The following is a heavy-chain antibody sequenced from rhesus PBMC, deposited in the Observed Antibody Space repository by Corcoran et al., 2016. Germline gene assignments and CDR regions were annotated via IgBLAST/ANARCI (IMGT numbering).Heavy chain of an antibody. J-gene: IGHJ4*01. D-gene: IGHD3-16*01. V-gene: IGHV3-59*01. CDR2: ISNGGGST. CDR1: GFTFSDYY. Sequence: EVQLVESGGGLAKPGGSLRLSCAASGFTFSDYYMHWVRQASGKGLEWVSRISNGGGSTWYAHSVKGSFTISRENAKNTLYLQMNGLRAEDTAVYYCARAWNYYSGSYWIDYWGQGVLVTVSS. CDR3: ARAWNYYSGSYWIDY.